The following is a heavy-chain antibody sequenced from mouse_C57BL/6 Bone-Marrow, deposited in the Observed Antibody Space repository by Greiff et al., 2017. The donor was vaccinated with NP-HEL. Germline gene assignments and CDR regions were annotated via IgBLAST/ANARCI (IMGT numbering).Heavy chain of an antibody. CDR1: YTFSRRVH. V-gene: IGHV1-87*01. CDR2: GQGLEWIG. D-gene: IGHD2-2*01. Sequence: VKLQESGPELVRPWASVKISCQAFYTFSRRVHFAFRDTNYWMQWVKQRPGQGLEWIGAIYPGNGDPSYNQKFKGKATLTADKSSSTAYMQLSSLTSEDSAVYYCAWFLPHYWYFDVWGTGTTLTVSS. CDR3: SEDSAVYYCAWFLPHYWYFDV. J-gene: IGHJ1*03.